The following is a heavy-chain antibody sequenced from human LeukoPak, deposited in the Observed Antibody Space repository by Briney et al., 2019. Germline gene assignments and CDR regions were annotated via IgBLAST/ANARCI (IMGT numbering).Heavy chain of an antibody. CDR2: ILPIFRMT. J-gene: IGHJ4*02. CDR3: AICSSTWSGDRPDS. D-gene: IGHD2-2*01. CDR1: GGTFRNYP. Sequence: SVKVSCKASGGTFRNYPISWVRQAPGQGLEWMGGILPIFRMTNYAEKFQGRVTITADKSTTTAYLELNSLRSEDTAVYYCAICSSTWSGDRPDSWGQGSLVTVSS. V-gene: IGHV1-69*10.